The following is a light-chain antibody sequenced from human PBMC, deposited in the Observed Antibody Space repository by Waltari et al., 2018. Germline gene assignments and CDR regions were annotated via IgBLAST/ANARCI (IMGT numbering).Light chain of an antibody. CDR3: QKYGSLPAT. Sequence: EIVLTQSGTLSLSPGERATPSCRASQSVSRYLAWYQQKPGQAPRLLIYDASSRATGIPDRFSGSGSGTDFSLTISRLEPEDFAVYYCQKYGSLPATFGQGTKVEIK. CDR2: DAS. V-gene: IGKV3-20*01. J-gene: IGKJ1*01. CDR1: QSVSRY.